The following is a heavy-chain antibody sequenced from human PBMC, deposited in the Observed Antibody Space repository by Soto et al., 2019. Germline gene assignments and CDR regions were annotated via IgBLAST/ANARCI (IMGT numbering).Heavy chain of an antibody. J-gene: IGHJ5*02. Sequence: PSDTLSLACSFSGSAITGRNYYMRCIPQPPGKGLEWIGSIYYSGSTYYNPSLKSRVTISVDMSKNQFSLKLSSVTAADTAVYYCATQEVGGSYVYTFDPWGQGTLVTVS. CDR2: IYYSGST. CDR1: GSAITGRNYY. V-gene: IGHV4-39*01. D-gene: IGHD1-26*01. CDR3: ATQEVGGSYVYTFDP.